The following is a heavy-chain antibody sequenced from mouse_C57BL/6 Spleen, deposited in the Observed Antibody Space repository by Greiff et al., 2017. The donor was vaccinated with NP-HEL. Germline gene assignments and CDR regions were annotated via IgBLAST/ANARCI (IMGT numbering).Heavy chain of an antibody. CDR3: ARNGIYNYGSSPYYYAMDY. V-gene: IGHV2-2*02. J-gene: IGHJ4*01. CDR1: GFSLTSYG. D-gene: IGHD1-1*01. CDR2: IWSGGST. Sequence: VQLQQSGPGLVQPSQSLSITCTVSGFSLTSYGVHWVRQSPGKGLEWLGVIWSGGSTDYNAAFISRLSTSKDNSKRQVFFKMNSLQANDTAIYYCARNGIYNYGSSPYYYAMDYWGQGTSVTVSS.